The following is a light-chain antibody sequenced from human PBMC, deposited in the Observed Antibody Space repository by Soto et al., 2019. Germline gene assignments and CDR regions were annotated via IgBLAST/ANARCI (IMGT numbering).Light chain of an antibody. CDR3: HQRQSWPRT. CDR2: LTS. Sequence: ETVLTQSPFTLSAYPGDTVTLSCRASQAVNTRLAWYQHKPGQAPRLLIYLTSNRAAGIPARFSGSGSETDFTLTISDVEPEDFAVYYCHQRQSWPRTFGQGTKV. V-gene: IGKV3-11*01. J-gene: IGKJ1*01. CDR1: QAVNTR.